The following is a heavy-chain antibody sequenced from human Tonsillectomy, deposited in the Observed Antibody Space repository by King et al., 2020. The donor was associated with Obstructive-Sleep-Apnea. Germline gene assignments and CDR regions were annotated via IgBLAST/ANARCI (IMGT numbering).Heavy chain of an antibody. V-gene: IGHV4-31*03. CDR2: IYSSAST. CDR1: GGAISSGGDY. CDR3: ARAGLLQNWFDP. D-gene: IGHD1-26*01. Sequence: QLQESGPGLVKPSQTLSLTCTVSGGAISSGGDYWTWIRQHPVQGLEWNGYIYSSASTYYNPSLKSRVSISVDTSKNQFYLKLSSVTAADTAVYYCARAGLLQNWFDPWGQGTLVTVSS. J-gene: IGHJ5*02.